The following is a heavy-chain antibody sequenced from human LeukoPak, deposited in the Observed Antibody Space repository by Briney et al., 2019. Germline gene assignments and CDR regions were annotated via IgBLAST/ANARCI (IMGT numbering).Heavy chain of an antibody. CDR3: ARSTVPGRGVRGVADY. CDR2: IRYDGSNK. D-gene: IGHD3-10*01. V-gene: IGHV3-30*02. CDR1: GFTFSSYG. J-gene: IGHJ4*02. Sequence: HPGGSLRLSCAASGFTFSSYGMHWVRQAPGKGLEWVAFIRYDGSNKYYADSVKGRFTISRDNSKNTLYLQMNSLRAEDTAVYYCARSTVPGRGVRGVADYWGQGTLVTVSS.